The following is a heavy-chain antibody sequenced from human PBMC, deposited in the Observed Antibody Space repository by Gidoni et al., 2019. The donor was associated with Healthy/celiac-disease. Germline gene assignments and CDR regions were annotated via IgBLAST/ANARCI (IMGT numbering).Heavy chain of an antibody. D-gene: IGHD1-26*01. V-gene: IGHV3-49*03. CDR3: TRGIGSGVY. CDR1: GFIFGDYA. J-gene: IGHJ4*02. CDR2: IRSRAYGGTT. Sequence: EVQLVESGGGLVQPGRSLRLSCTASGFIFGDYAMSWFRQAPGKGLEWVGFIRSRAYGGTTEYAASVKGRFTISRDDSIGIAYLQMNSLKTEDTAVYYCTRGIGSGVYWGQGTLVTVSS.